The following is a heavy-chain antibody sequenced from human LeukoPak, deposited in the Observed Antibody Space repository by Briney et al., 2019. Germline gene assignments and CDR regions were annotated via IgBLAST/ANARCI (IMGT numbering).Heavy chain of an antibody. D-gene: IGHD4-17*01. CDR3: AGRDYGDWRFDY. CDR1: GGSFGGYY. J-gene: IGHJ4*02. V-gene: IGHV4-39*01. Sequence: PSETLSLTCAVYGGSFGGYYWGWIRQPPGKGLEWIGSIYYSGSTYYNPSLKSRVTISVDTSKNQFSLKLSSVTAADTAVYYCAGRDYGDWRFDYWGQGTLVTVSS. CDR2: IYYSGST.